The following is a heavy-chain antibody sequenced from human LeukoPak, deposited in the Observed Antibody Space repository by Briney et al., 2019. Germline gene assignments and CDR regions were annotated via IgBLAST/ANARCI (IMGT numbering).Heavy chain of an antibody. Sequence: GGSLRLSCAASGFTFSNFALSWVRQAPGKGLEWVSAISGRGRGGSTNYADSVKGRFTISRDNSKNTLYLQMNSLKTEDTAVYFCVRGMGHTSGTEASEYWGQGTLVTVSS. V-gene: IGHV3-23*01. D-gene: IGHD3/OR15-3a*01. CDR1: GFTFSNFA. CDR2: ISGRGRGGST. J-gene: IGHJ4*02. CDR3: VRGMGHTSGTEASEY.